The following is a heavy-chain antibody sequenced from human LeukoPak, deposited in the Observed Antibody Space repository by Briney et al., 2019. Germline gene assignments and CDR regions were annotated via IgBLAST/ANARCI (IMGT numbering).Heavy chain of an antibody. J-gene: IGHJ5*02. V-gene: IGHV3-23*01. CDR1: GFTFSSYA. CDR3: AGRYCSSTSCYGYNWFDP. Sequence: GGSLRLSCAASGFTFSSYAMSWVRQAPGKGLEWVSAISGSGGSTYYADSVKGRFTISRDNSKNTLYLQMNSLRAEDTAVYYCAGRYCSSTSCYGYNWFDPWGQGTLVTVSS. D-gene: IGHD2-2*01. CDR2: ISGSGGST.